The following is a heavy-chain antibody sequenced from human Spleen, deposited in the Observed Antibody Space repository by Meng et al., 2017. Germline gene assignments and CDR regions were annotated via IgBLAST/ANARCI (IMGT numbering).Heavy chain of an antibody. V-gene: IGHV3-74*01. Sequence: GSLRLSCAASGFTFSSYWMHWVRQTPGKGLVWVSLINTDGSTTTYADSVKGRFTISRDNAKNTLYLQINSLRAEDTALYYCATLPRGAFDIWGQGTMVTVSS. CDR3: ATLPRGAFDI. D-gene: IGHD3-10*01. J-gene: IGHJ3*02. CDR2: INTDGSTT. CDR1: GFTFSSYW.